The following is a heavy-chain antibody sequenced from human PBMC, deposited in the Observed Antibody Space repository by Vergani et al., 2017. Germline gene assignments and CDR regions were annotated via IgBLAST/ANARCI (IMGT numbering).Heavy chain of an antibody. CDR2: IFSNDEK. CDR1: GFSLSNARMG. Sequence: QVTLKESGPVLVKPTETLTLTCTVSGFSLSNARMGVSWLRQPPGKALEWLAHIFSNDEKSYSPSLKSRLTISKDTSKGQVVLTMTNMDPVDTATYYCARISRLRYFDWSARGWFDPGGQGTLVTVSS. J-gene: IGHJ5*02. V-gene: IGHV2-26*01. D-gene: IGHD3-9*01. CDR3: ARISRLRYFDWSARGWFDP.